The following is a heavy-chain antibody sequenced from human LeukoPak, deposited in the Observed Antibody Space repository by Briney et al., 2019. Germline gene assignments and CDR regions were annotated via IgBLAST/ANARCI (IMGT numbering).Heavy chain of an antibody. J-gene: IGHJ4*02. CDR1: GGSFSGYY. V-gene: IGHV4-59*01. Sequence: SETLSLTCAVYGGSFSGYYWSWIRQPPGKGLEWIGYIYYSGSTNYNPSLKSRVTISVDTSKNQFSLKLSSVTAADTAVYYCASHYGSGSYYRPALWSWGQGTLVTVSS. CDR2: IYYSGST. D-gene: IGHD3-10*01. CDR3: ASHYGSGSYYRPALWS.